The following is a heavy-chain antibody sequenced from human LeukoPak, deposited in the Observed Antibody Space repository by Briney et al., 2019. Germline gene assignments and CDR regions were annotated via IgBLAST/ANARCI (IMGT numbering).Heavy chain of an antibody. D-gene: IGHD3-16*02. V-gene: IGHV3-21*01. CDR1: GFTFNSHS. CDR2: IRSSRDNR. Sequence: GGSLRLSCAASGFTFNSHSMNWVRQTPGKGLEWVSSIRSSRDNRYYADSVKGRFTISRDNAKNSLYLQMNSLRGEDTAVYYCASRSEYDYWGQGTLVTVSS. CDR3: ASRSEYDY. J-gene: IGHJ4*02.